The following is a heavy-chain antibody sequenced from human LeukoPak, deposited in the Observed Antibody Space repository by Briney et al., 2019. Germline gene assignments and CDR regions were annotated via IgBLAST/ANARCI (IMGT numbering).Heavy chain of an antibody. D-gene: IGHD6-13*01. V-gene: IGHV1-2*04. J-gene: IGHJ4*02. CDR3: ARGTTAAGAKDYFDY. Sequence: ASVKVSCKASGYTFTGYYMHWVRQAPGQGLEWMGWINPNSGGTNYAQKFQGWATMTRDTSISTAYMELSRLRSDDTAVYYCARGTTAAGAKDYFDYWGQGTLVTVSS. CDR2: INPNSGGT. CDR1: GYTFTGYY.